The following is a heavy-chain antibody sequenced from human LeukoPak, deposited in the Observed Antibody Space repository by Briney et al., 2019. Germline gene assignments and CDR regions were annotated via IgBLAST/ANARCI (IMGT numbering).Heavy chain of an antibody. D-gene: IGHD6-13*01. V-gene: IGHV4-59*08. Sequence: SETLSLTCTVSGGSISSYYWSWIRQPPGKGLEWIGYIHYSGSTNYNPSLKSRVTISVDTSKNQFSLKLSSVTAADTAVYYCARLYSSSWDYYFDYWGQGTLVTVSS. CDR3: ARLYSSSWDYYFDY. J-gene: IGHJ4*02. CDR2: IHYSGST. CDR1: GGSISSYY.